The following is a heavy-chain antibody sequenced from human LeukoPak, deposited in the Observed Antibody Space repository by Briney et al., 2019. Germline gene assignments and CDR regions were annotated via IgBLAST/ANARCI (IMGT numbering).Heavy chain of an antibody. J-gene: IGHJ5*02. CDR2: INPSGGST. V-gene: IGHV1-46*01. Sequence: ASVKVSCKASGYTFTSYYMHWMRQAPGQGLEWMGIINPSGGSTSYAQKFQGRVTMTRDTSTSTVYMELSSLRSEDTAVYYCARSIAAAAGWFDPWGQGTLVTVSS. D-gene: IGHD6-13*01. CDR1: GYTFTSYY. CDR3: ARSIAAAAGWFDP.